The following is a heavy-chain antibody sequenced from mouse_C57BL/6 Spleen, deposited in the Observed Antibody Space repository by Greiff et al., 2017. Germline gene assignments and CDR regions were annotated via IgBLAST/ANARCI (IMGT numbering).Heavy chain of an antibody. J-gene: IGHJ1*03. V-gene: IGHV1-55*01. CDR2: IYPGSGST. CDR3: ARGTNSYVGYFDV. D-gene: IGHD1-1*01. CDR1: GYTFTSYW. Sequence: VQLHQPGAELVKPGASVKMSCKASGYTFTSYWITWVKQRPGQGLEWIGDIYPGSGSTNYNEKFKSKATLTVDTSSSTAYMQLSSLTSEDSAVYYCARGTNSYVGYFDVWGTGTTVTVSS.